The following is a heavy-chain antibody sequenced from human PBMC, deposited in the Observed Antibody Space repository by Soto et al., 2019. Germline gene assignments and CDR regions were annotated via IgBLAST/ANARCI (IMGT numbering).Heavy chain of an antibody. CDR1: GGSISSGDYY. D-gene: IGHD2-21*02. J-gene: IGHJ3*02. V-gene: IGHV4-30-4*01. CDR2: IYYSGST. Sequence: QVQLQESGPGLVKPSQTLSLTCTVSGGSISSGDYYWSWIRQPPGKGLEWIGYIYYSGSTYYNPSLKSRVTISVDTSKNQFSLKLSSVTAADTAVYYWARGRNGGNSGDAFDIWGQGTMVTVSS. CDR3: ARGRNGGNSGDAFDI.